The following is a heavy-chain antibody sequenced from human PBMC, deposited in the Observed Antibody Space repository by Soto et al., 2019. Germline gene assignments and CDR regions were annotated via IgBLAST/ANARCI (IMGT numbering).Heavy chain of an antibody. D-gene: IGHD3-3*01. CDR3: ARRAYYDFWSGYPGIYWFDP. CDR2: IYYSGST. V-gene: IGHV4-39*01. J-gene: IGHJ5*02. CDR1: GGSISSSSYY. Sequence: SETLSLTCTVSGGSISSSSYYWGWIRQPPGKGLEWIGSIYYSGSTYYNPSLKSRVTISVDTSKNQFSLKLSSVTAADTAVYYCARRAYYDFWSGYPGIYWFDPWGQGTLVTVSS.